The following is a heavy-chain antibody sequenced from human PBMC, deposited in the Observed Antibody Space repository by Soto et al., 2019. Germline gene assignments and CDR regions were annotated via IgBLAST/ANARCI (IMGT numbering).Heavy chain of an antibody. Sequence: QVQLRESCPGLVKPSQTLSLTCTVSGGSINSGGYYWNWIRQHPGKGLEWIGYMNYSGSTYYNPFLRSRVIISADTSQNHFSLKLSSVTAADTAVYFCARGYRQSGYSSSWVFDYWGEGTLINVSS. CDR1: GGSINSGGYY. V-gene: IGHV4-31*03. CDR2: MNYSGST. CDR3: ARGYRQSGYSSSWVFDY. D-gene: IGHD6-13*01. J-gene: IGHJ4*02.